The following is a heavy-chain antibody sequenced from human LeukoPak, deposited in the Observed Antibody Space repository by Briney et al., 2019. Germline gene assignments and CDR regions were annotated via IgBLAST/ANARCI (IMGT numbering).Heavy chain of an antibody. Sequence: TSSETLSLTCTVSGGSISSYYWSWIRQPPGKGLEWIGYIYNSGSTNYNPSLKSRVAISVDTSKNQFSLKLNSVTAADTSVYYCARLGRGSSGGWFDPWGQGTLVTVSS. CDR2: IYNSGST. CDR3: ARLGRGSSGGWFDP. J-gene: IGHJ5*02. V-gene: IGHV4-59*08. CDR1: GGSISSYY. D-gene: IGHD6-13*01.